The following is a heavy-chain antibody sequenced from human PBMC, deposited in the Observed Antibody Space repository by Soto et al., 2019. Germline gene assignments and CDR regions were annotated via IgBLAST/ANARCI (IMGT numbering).Heavy chain of an antibody. Sequence: NPSDTRSFTFTASVDSISTSNYYWCWMRQPPGEVLEWIGHIFYSGGTYYNPPLKSRVTISVDTSKNQFSLKLNSITAADTAVYFCARRGGGDYLFDSWGQGMLVTVSS. V-gene: IGHV4-39*01. CDR1: VDSISTSNYY. J-gene: IGHJ4*02. D-gene: IGHD4-17*01. CDR3: ARRGGGDYLFDS. CDR2: IFYSGGT.